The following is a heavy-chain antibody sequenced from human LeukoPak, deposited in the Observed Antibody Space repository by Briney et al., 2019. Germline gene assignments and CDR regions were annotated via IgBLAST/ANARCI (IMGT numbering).Heavy chain of an antibody. CDR3: AKQITMVRGVIIRDFDY. V-gene: IGHV3-23*01. J-gene: IGHJ4*02. CDR1: GFTFSSYA. CDR2: ISGSGGST. D-gene: IGHD3-10*01. Sequence: GGSLRLSCAASGFTFSSYAMTWVRQAPGKGLEWVSAISGSGGSTNYAESVKGRFTISRDNSKNTVYLLMNSLRAEDTAVYYCAKQITMVRGVIIRDFDYWGQGTLVTVSS.